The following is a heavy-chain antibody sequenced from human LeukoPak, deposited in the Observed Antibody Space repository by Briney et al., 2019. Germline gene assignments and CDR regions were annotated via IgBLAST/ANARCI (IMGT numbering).Heavy chain of an antibody. CDR1: GYTFTTYY. Sequence: GASVTVSCKASGYTFTTYYMHWVRQAPGQGREWMGIVNPSVGSTTYAQGFQGRVTMSSDTSTSTLYMELSSLRSEDTAVYYCARDPSDVNALDLWGQGTMVTVSS. J-gene: IGHJ3*01. V-gene: IGHV1-46*01. D-gene: IGHD2-2*01. CDR3: ARDPSDVNALDL. CDR2: VNPSVGST.